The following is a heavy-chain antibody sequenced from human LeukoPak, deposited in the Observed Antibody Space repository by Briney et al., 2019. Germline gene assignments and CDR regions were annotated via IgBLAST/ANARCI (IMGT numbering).Heavy chain of an antibody. V-gene: IGHV1-18*01. D-gene: IGHD6-19*01. J-gene: IGHJ1*01. Sequence: ASVTVSFKASGYTFTSYGISWVRQAPGQGLEWMGWISAYNGNTNYAQKLQGRVTMTTDTSTSTAYMELRSLRSDDTAVYYCARGGQQWLVLSPAEYFQHWGQGTLVTVSS. CDR1: GYTFTSYG. CDR3: ARGGQQWLVLSPAEYFQH. CDR2: ISAYNGNT.